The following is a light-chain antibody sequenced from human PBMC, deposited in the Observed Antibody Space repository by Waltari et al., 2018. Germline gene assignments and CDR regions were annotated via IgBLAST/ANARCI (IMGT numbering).Light chain of an antibody. V-gene: IGLV1-47*01. CDR1: SSNIGSNY. CDR3: AARDDSLSGVV. CDR2: RNN. J-gene: IGLJ2*01. Sequence: QSVLTQPPSASGTPGQRVTISCSGSSSNIGSNYVYWYQQLPGTAPKLLIYRNNQRRAGVPARVSGSKYGTSASLAMSVLRSEDEADYYCAARDDSLSGVVFGGGTKLTVL.